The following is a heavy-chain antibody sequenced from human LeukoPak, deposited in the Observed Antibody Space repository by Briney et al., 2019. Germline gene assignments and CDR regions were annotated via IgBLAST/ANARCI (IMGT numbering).Heavy chain of an antibody. CDR1: GGSFSGYY. CDR2: INHSGST. V-gene: IGHV4-34*01. J-gene: IGHJ6*03. CDR3: ARGPQEWYGYYYYYYMDV. Sequence: PSETLSLTCAVYGGSFSGYYWSWIRQPPGKGLEWIGEINHSGSTNYNPSLKSRVTISVDTSKNQFSLKLSSVTAADTAVYYCARGPQEWYGYYYYYYMDVWGKGTTVTVSS. D-gene: IGHD3-3*01.